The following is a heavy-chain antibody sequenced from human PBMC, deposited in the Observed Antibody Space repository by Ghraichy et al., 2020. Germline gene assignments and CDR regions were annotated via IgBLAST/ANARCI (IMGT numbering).Heavy chain of an antibody. CDR1: GFSFSGYW. CDR3: ARDLTYCSGGSCPYFDY. CDR2: INRDGSIT. D-gene: IGHD2-15*01. J-gene: IGHJ4*02. Sequence: ESLNISCAASGFSFSGYWMHWVRQIPGKGLVWVSRINRDGSITNYADSVKGRFTISRDNAKNTLYLQMNSLTAEDTAVYYCARDLTYCSGGSCPYFDYWGQGTLVTVSS. V-gene: IGHV3-74*01.